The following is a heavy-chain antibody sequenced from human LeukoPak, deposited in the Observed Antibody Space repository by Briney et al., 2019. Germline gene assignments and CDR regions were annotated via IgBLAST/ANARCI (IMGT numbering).Heavy chain of an antibody. J-gene: IGHJ4*02. Sequence: GGSLRLSCVVSGFMFSSNTMTWVRQAPGKGLEWVANIKEDGSEKHYADSVKGRFTISRDNAKNSLYLQMNSLRAEDTAFYYCARDGCGANCLPDFWGQGTLVTVSS. CDR2: IKEDGSEK. D-gene: IGHD2-21*02. V-gene: IGHV3-7*03. CDR1: GFMFSSNT. CDR3: ARDGCGANCLPDF.